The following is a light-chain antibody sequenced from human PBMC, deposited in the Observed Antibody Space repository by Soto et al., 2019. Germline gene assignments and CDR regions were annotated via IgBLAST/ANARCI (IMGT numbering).Light chain of an antibody. J-gene: IGKJ1*01. Sequence: EIVLTQSPGTRSLSPGERATLSCRASQTVIRTDLAWHQQKPGQPPRLLVSGASSRATGTPDRFSGSGSGTDFTLTISSLQPEDVATYYCQKYNSAPPTFGQGTKVDIK. CDR1: QTVIRTD. CDR3: QKYNSAPPT. V-gene: IGKV3-20*01. CDR2: GAS.